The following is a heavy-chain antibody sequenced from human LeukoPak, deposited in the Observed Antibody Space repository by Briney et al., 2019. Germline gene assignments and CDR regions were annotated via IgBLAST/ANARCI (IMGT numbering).Heavy chain of an antibody. J-gene: IGHJ4*02. D-gene: IGHD5-24*01. CDR1: GGSFSGYY. CDR2: INHSGST. CDR3: ARGRKFGDGSNYHVY. Sequence: SETLSLTCAVYGGSFSGYYWSWIRQPPGKGLEWIGEINHSGSTNYNPSLKSRVTISVDTSKNQFSLKLSSVTAADTAVYYCARGRKFGDGSNYHVYWGQGTLVTVSS. V-gene: IGHV4-34*01.